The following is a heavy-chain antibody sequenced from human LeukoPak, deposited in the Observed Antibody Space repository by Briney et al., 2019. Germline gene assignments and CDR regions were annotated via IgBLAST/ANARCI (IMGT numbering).Heavy chain of an antibody. CDR1: GFSLRTRGMC. CDR2: IDWDDDK. Sequence: ESGPALVKPTQTLTLTCTFSGFSLRTRGMCVSWIRQPPGKALEWLARIDWDDDKYYSTSLKTRLTISKDTSKNQVVLTMTNMDPVDTATYYCARTPGYYYDSSGYSAPYYYYYMDVWGKGTTVTVSS. V-gene: IGHV2-70*11. D-gene: IGHD3-22*01. J-gene: IGHJ6*03. CDR3: ARTPGYYYDSSGYSAPYYYYYMDV.